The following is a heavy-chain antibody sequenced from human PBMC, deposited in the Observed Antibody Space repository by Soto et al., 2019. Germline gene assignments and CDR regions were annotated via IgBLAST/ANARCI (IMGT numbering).Heavy chain of an antibody. CDR1: GFTFSTYW. J-gene: IGHJ6*02. CDR2: INSDGSTT. Sequence: EVQLVESGGGLVQPGGSLTLSCAASGFTFSTYWMHWVRQAPGKGLVWVSRINSDGSTTNYADSVKGRFTISRDSAKNTLYLQMNSLRAEDTAVYYCARDAYYDMGVWGQGTTVTVSS. CDR3: ARDAYYDMGV. V-gene: IGHV3-74*01.